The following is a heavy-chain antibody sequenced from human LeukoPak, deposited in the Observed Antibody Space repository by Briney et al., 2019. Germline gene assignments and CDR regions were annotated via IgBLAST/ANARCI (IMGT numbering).Heavy chain of an antibody. V-gene: IGHV1-69*06. D-gene: IGHD2-21*02. CDR3: ARSLVVVTAIINYFDY. CDR2: IIPIFGTA. Sequence: ASVKVSCKASGGTFSSYAISWVRQAPGQGLEWMGGIIPIFGTANYAQKFQGRVTITADKSTSTAYMELSSLRSEDTAVYYCARSLVVVTAIINYFDYWGQGTLVTVSS. CDR1: GGTFSSYA. J-gene: IGHJ4*02.